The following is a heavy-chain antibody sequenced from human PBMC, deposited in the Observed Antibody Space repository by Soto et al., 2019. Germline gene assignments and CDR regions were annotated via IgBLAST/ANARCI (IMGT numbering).Heavy chain of an antibody. CDR1: GYTFTSYA. Sequence: QVQLVQSGAEVKKPGASVKVSCKASGYTFTSYAMHWVRQAPGQRLEWMGWINAGNGNTKYSQKFQGRVTITRDTSASTAYMELSSLRSEDTAVYYCARAQSVGGSNYGMDVWGQGPTVTVSS. D-gene: IGHD1-26*01. CDR3: ARAQSVGGSNYGMDV. CDR2: INAGNGNT. V-gene: IGHV1-3*01. J-gene: IGHJ6*02.